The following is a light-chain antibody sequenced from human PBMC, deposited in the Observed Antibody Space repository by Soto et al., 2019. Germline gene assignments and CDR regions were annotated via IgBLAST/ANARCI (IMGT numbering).Light chain of an antibody. V-gene: IGLV4-69*01. CDR3: QTWGTGIRV. Sequence: QTVVTQSPSASASLGASVKLTCTLSSGHSSYAIAWHQQQPEKGPRYLMKLNSDGSHSKGDGIPDRFSGSSSGAERYLTIARLQSEDEADYYCQTWGTGIRVFGGGTQLTVL. J-gene: IGLJ2*01. CDR1: SGHSSYA. CDR2: LNSDGSH.